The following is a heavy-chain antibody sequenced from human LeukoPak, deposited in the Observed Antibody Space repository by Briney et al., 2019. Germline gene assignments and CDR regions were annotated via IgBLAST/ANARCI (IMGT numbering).Heavy chain of an antibody. Sequence: ASVKVSCKASGYTFTSYDINWVRQATGQGLEWMGAMNPNSGNTGFAQKFQGRVTMTRDTSISTAYMELSSLRSEDTAVYYCAKRYCSSTNCYTGHAFDIWGQGTMVTVSS. CDR3: AKRYCSSTNCYTGHAFDI. CDR1: GYTFTSYD. CDR2: MNPNSGNT. J-gene: IGHJ3*02. D-gene: IGHD2-2*01. V-gene: IGHV1-8*01.